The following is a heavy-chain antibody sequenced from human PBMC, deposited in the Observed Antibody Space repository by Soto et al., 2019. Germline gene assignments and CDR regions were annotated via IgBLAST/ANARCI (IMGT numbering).Heavy chain of an antibody. D-gene: IGHD6-19*01. J-gene: IGHJ6*02. CDR2: IIPIFGTA. CDR3: AKVRYSSPMGYYYGMDV. Sequence: KVSCKASRVAFSKFIVTWVRQAPGLGLEWVGGIIPIFGTANYAQKFQGRVTITADESTSTSYMEVNNLRSEDTAVYYCAKVRYSSPMGYYYGMDVWGQGTTVTVSS. CDR1: RVAFSKFI. V-gene: IGHV1-69*01.